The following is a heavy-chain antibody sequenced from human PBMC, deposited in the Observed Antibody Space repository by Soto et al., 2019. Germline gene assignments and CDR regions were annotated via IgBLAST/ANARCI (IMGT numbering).Heavy chain of an antibody. CDR1: GFTFSSYW. Sequence: EVQLVESGGGLVQPGGSLRLSCAASGFTFSSYWMHWVRQAPGKGLVWVSRINTDGSSKNYADSVKGRFTISRDNAKNTLYLQMNSLRVEDTAVYYCVRVHTEDYYGTWGQGTMVIVSS. D-gene: IGHD3-10*01. CDR3: VRVHTEDYYGT. CDR2: INTDGSSK. V-gene: IGHV3-74*01. J-gene: IGHJ3*01.